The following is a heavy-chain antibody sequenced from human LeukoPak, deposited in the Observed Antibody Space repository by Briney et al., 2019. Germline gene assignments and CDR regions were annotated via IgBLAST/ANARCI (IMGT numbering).Heavy chain of an antibody. CDR3: ARDPIRPRQLGYFDY. V-gene: IGHV3-30*04. D-gene: IGHD6-6*01. CDR1: GFTFSSFA. CDR2: TSYDGTNK. Sequence: PGRSLRLSCAASGFTFSSFAMHWVRQAPGKGLEWVAVTSYDGTNKYYADSVKGRFTISRDNSKNTLYLQMNSLRAEDTAVYHCARDPIRPRQLGYFDYWGQGTLVTVSS. J-gene: IGHJ4*02.